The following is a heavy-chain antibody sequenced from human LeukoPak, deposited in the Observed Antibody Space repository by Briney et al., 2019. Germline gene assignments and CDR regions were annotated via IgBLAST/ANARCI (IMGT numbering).Heavy chain of an antibody. Sequence: SETLSLTCAVYGGSFSGYYWSWIRQPPGKGLEWIGRIHSSGSTNYNPSLKSRVTMSVDTSKNQFSLKLNSVTAADTAVYYCARDRYYYDSSGYKYMDVWGKGTTVTVSS. CDR3: ARDRYYYDSSGYKYMDV. V-gene: IGHV4-4*07. CDR2: IHSSGST. J-gene: IGHJ6*03. D-gene: IGHD3-22*01. CDR1: GGSFSGYY.